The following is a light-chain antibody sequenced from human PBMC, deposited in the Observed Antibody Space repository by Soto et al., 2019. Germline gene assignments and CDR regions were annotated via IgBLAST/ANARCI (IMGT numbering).Light chain of an antibody. Sequence: QLVLTQPPSASGTPGQRVTISCSGSSSNIGSNTVNWYQQLPGTAPKLLIHANNQRPSGVPDRFSGSKSGTSASLAISWLQSEEADYYCAAWDDSLTGYVFGTGTKVTVL. CDR3: AAWDDSLTGYV. J-gene: IGLJ1*01. CDR2: ANN. CDR1: SSNIGSNT. V-gene: IGLV1-44*01.